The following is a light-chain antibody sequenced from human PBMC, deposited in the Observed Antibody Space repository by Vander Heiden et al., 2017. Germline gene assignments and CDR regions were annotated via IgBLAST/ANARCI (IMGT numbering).Light chain of an antibody. J-gene: IGKJ1*01. V-gene: IGKV3-15*01. Sequence: EIVMTQSPATLSVSRGERASLSCRASQSVDSDLAGSQQKPGQAPRLLIYAASPWDTGSPARFSGSGSGTEFPLTISSLQSEDFAVYFCHQENNWPRTFGQGTKVEMK. CDR2: AAS. CDR1: QSVDSD. CDR3: HQENNWPRT.